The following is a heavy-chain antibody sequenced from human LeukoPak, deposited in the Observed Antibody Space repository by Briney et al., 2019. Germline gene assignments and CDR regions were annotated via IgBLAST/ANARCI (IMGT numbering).Heavy chain of an antibody. CDR2: IYSGGST. V-gene: IGHV3-53*01. D-gene: IGHD6-6*01. J-gene: IGHJ6*02. CDR3: ARGIAARNGMDV. Sequence: GGSLRLSCAASGFTVSSNYMSWVRQAPGKGLEWVSVIYSGGSTYYADSVKGRFTISRDNSKNTLYLQMNRLRAEDTAVYYCARGIAARNGMDVWGQGTTVTVSS. CDR1: GFTVSSNY.